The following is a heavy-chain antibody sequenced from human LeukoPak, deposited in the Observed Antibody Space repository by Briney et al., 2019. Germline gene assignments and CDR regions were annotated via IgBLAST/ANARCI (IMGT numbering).Heavy chain of an antibody. CDR3: ARHLGDP. Sequence: PDPRSLTWSVAVCSMSSSSNHSSRIRLPPGKGLEWIGSIYYLGSTYYDTSLKSRVTISVDTSKNQFALKLSSVTAADTAVYYCARHLGDPWGQGTLVTVSS. V-gene: IGHV4-39*01. J-gene: IGHJ5*02. CDR2: IYYLGST. CDR1: VCSMSSSSNH.